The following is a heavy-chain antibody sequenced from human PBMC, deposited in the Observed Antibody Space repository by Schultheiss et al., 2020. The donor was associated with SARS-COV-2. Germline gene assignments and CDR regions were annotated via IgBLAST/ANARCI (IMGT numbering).Heavy chain of an antibody. CDR2: IYTSGST. V-gene: IGHV4-4*07. CDR1: GGSISSYY. J-gene: IGHJ5*02. CDR3: ARDRYYYGSGKTRFDP. D-gene: IGHD3-10*01. Sequence: SETLSLTCTVSGGSISSYYWNWIRQPAGQGLEWIGRIYTSGSTNYNPSLKSRVTMSVDTSKNQFSLKLSSVTAADTAVYYCARDRYYYGSGKTRFDPWGQGTLVTVSS.